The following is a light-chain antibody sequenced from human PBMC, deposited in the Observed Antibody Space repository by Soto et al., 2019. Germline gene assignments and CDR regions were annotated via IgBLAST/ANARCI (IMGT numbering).Light chain of an antibody. CDR2: WAS. V-gene: IGKV4-1*01. CDR1: QSVLYSSNNKNY. J-gene: IGKJ2*01. Sequence: DIVMTQSPDSLAVSLGERATINCKSSQSVLYSSNNKNYLAWYQQKPGQPPKLLIYWASTRESGVPDRFSVSVSGTYFTLTISSLQAGEGAVYCCEQYCSTPYTFGQGTKLEIK. CDR3: EQYCSTPYT.